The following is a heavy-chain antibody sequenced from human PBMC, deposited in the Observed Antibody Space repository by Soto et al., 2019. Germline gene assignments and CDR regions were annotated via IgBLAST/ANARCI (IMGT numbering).Heavy chain of an antibody. CDR3: ARDLGYGDPTWPYFDY. CDR1: GFTFSSYN. D-gene: IGHD4-17*01. J-gene: IGHJ4*02. V-gene: IGHV3-48*02. CDR2: ISSSSSTI. Sequence: GGSLRLSCASSGFTFSSYNMNWVRQAPGKGLEWVSYISSSSSTIYYADSVKGRFTISRDNAKNSLYLQMNSLRDEDTAVYYCARDLGYGDPTWPYFDYWGQGTLVTVSS.